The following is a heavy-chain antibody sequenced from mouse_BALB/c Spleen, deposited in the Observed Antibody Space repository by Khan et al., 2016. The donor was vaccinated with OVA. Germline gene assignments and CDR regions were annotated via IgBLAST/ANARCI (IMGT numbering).Heavy chain of an antibody. CDR2: INTYTGEP. CDR1: GYTFTNYG. Sequence: QIQLVQSGPELKKPGETVEISCKASGYTFTNYGMNWVKQAPGKGLKWMGWINTYTGEPTYGDDLKGRFAFSLETSASTASLQITNLKNEDTATYFCARVGNYWYFDVWGAGTTVTVSS. V-gene: IGHV9-3-1*01. D-gene: IGHD2-1*01. CDR3: ARVGNYWYFDV. J-gene: IGHJ1*01.